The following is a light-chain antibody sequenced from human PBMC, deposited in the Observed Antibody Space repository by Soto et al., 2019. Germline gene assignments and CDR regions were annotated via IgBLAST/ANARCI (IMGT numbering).Light chain of an antibody. J-gene: IGKJ1*01. CDR2: GAS. V-gene: IGKV3-20*01. Sequence: EIVLTQSPGTLSLSPGERATLSCRASQSVSSSFLAWYQQKPGQAPRLLIYGASTRATGIPDRFSGSGSGTDFTLTISRLEPEDFAVYYCQQYDSSPWTFDQGTKVKIK. CDR3: QQYDSSPWT. CDR1: QSVSSSF.